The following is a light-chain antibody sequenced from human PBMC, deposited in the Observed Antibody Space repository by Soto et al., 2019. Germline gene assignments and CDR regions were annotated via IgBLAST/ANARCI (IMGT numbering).Light chain of an antibody. CDR3: SSYAGSSNV. J-gene: IGLJ1*01. Sequence: QSVLTQPASVSGSPGQSITISCTGTSGDVGGYYYASWYQQLPGKAPKLMISEVSNRPSGVSNRFSGSKSGNTASLTISGLQAEDEADYYCSSYAGSSNVFGTGTKVTV. V-gene: IGLV2-14*01. CDR2: EVS. CDR1: SGDVGGYYY.